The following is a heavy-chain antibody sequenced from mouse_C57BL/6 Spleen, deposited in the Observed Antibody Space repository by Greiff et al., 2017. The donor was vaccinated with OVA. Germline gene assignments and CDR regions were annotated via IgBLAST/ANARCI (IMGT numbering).Heavy chain of an antibody. CDR3: ARDDYDDGGYYFDY. CDR1: GYTFTSYW. D-gene: IGHD2-4*01. V-gene: IGHV1-55*01. Sequence: QVQLQQPGAELVKPGASVKMSCKASGYTFTSYWITWVKQRPGQGLEWIGDIYPGSGSTNYNEKFKSKATLTVDTSSSTAYMQLSSLTSEDSAVYYCARDDYDDGGYYFDYWGQGTTLTVSS. CDR2: IYPGSGST. J-gene: IGHJ2*01.